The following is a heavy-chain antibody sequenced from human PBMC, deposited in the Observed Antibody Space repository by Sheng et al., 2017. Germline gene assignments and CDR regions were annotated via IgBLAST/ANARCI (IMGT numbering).Heavy chain of an antibody. CDR2: TWYDGSNK. J-gene: IGHJ4*02. V-gene: IGHV3-33*01. Sequence: QVQLVESGGGVVQPGRSLRLSCAASGFTFRSYGMHWVRQAPGKGLEWVAVTWYDGSNKYYADSVKGRFTISRDNSKNTLFLQMNSLRVEDTAVYYCARDGGATFLGYFDYWGQGTLVTV. D-gene: IGHD1-26*01. CDR1: GFTFRSYG. CDR3: ARDGGATFLGYFDY.